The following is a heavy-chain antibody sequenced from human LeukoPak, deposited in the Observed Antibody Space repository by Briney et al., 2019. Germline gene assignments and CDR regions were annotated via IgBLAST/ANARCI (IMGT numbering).Heavy chain of an antibody. Sequence: GGSLRLSCAASGFTFNNYAMTWVRQAPGKGLEWVSTINWNGGRTGYADSVKGRFTISRDNAKNSLYLQMNSLRAEDTALYYCAILAGVDAFDIWGQGTMVTVSS. V-gene: IGHV3-20*04. J-gene: IGHJ3*02. D-gene: IGHD2-15*01. CDR3: AILAGVDAFDI. CDR1: GFTFNNYA. CDR2: INWNGGRT.